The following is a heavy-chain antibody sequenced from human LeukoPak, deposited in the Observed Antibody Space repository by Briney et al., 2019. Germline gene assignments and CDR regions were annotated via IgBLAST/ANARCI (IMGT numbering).Heavy chain of an antibody. CDR3: AKNGGSQCYSHLDS. J-gene: IGHJ4*02. V-gene: IGHV3-23*01. Sequence: GSLRISCAASGLTFSSYAMSWVRQAPGKGLEWVSGTSGSGGSTYYAGSVKGRFTISRDNSKNTLFLQMNSLRVEDTAVYYCAKNGGSQCYSHLDSWGQGTLATVSS. D-gene: IGHD2-15*01. CDR1: GLTFSSYA. CDR2: TSGSGGST.